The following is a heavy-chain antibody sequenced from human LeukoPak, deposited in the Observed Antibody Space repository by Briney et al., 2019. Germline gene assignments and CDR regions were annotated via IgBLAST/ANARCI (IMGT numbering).Heavy chain of an antibody. CDR1: GFTPSSYW. D-gene: IGHD3-10*01. CDR3: ARNSYGSGSHDH. CDR2: INQDGHAQ. V-gene: IGHV3-7*01. J-gene: IGHJ5*02. Sequence: GGSLRLSCAASGFTPSSYWMTWVRQAPGKGLEWVANINQDGHAQYYVQSVRGRFTISRDNAKSSLYLQMNSLSVEDTGVYYCARNSYGSGSHDHWGQGTLLTVSS.